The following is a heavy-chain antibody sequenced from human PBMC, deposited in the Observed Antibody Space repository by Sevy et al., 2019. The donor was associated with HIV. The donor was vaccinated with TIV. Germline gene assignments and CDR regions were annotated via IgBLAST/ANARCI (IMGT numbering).Heavy chain of an antibody. CDR1: GGTFSSYA. CDR2: IIPIFGTA. CDR3: ASCPSYHYYYGMDV. Sequence: ASVKVSCKASGGTFSSYAISWVRQAPGQGLEWMGGIIPIFGTANYAQKFQGRVTITADESMSTAYMELSSLRSEDTAVYYCASCPSYHYYYGMDVWGQGTTVTVSS. V-gene: IGHV1-69*13. J-gene: IGHJ6*02. D-gene: IGHD2-2*01.